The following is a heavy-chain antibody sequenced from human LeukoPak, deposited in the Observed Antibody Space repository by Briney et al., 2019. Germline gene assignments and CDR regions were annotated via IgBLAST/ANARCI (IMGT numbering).Heavy chain of an antibody. Sequence: SETLSLTCAVYGGSFSGYYWSWIRQPPGKGLEWIGEINHSGSTNYNPSLKSRVTISVDTSKNQFPLKLSSVTAADTAVYYCARGQAAFDIWGQGTMVTVSS. CDR3: ARGQAAFDI. J-gene: IGHJ3*02. CDR2: INHSGST. CDR1: GGSFSGYY. V-gene: IGHV4-34*01.